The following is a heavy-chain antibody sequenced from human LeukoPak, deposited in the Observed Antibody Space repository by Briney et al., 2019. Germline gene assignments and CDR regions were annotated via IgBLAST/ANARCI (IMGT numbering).Heavy chain of an antibody. Sequence: GGSLRLSCAASGFTFSTYELDWGCQAPGKGLGRGSHSNSRGSTTYYADSVKGRFTISRDNAKSALYLQMNSLRAEGTTVYYCAREGHSTGLPPFDFWGQGTLVTVSS. J-gene: IGHJ4*02. V-gene: IGHV3-48*03. CDR2: SNSRGSTT. CDR3: AREGHSTGLPPFDF. CDR1: GFTFSTYE. D-gene: IGHD1-1*01.